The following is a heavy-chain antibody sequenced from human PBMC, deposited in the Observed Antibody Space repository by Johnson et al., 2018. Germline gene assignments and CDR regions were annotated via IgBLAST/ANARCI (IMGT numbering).Heavy chain of an antibody. J-gene: IGHJ3*02. CDR2: IKSKTDGGTT. Sequence: VQLVQSGGGLVQPGGSLRLSCAASGFTFSNAWMSWVRQAPGKGLEWVGRIKSKTDGGTTDYSAPVKGRFTIQRDDSKNTLYLQMNSLKTEDTAVYYCTTYYDILTGYPRGAFDIWGQGTMVTVSS. CDR1: GFTFSNAW. D-gene: IGHD3-9*01. V-gene: IGHV3-15*01. CDR3: TTYYDILTGYPRGAFDI.